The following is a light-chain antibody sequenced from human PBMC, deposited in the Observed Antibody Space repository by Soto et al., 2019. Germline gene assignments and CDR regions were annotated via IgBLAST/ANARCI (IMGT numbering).Light chain of an antibody. V-gene: IGKV1-12*01. CDR2: AAS. CDR3: QQADSFPPT. J-gene: IGKJ3*01. Sequence: DIQMTQSPSSVPASVGDRVTITCRASQAINRWLAWYQQKPGKGPKLLIYAASSLQKGVPSRFSGGGSGTDFTLTISSLQPGDFATYYCQQADSFPPTFGPGTKVDVK. CDR1: QAINRW.